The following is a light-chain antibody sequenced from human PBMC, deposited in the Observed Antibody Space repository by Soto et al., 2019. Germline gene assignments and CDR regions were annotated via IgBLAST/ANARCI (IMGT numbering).Light chain of an antibody. CDR3: QAWDSGTVV. CDR1: KLGDKY. J-gene: IGLJ2*01. Sequence: SYELTQPPSVSVSPGQTASITCSGDKLGDKYACWYQQKPGQSPVLVIYHNTKRPSGITERFSGSNSGNTATLTISGTQAMDEADYYCQAWDSGTVVFGGGTKLTVL. CDR2: HNT. V-gene: IGLV3-1*01.